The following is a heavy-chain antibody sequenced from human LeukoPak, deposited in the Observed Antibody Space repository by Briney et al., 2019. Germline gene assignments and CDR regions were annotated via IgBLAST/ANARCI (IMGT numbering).Heavy chain of an antibody. V-gene: IGHV4-38-2*02. CDR3: ARNALGFYPNWFDP. CDR2: IYHSGST. Sequence: SETLSLTCTVSGYSISSGYYWGWIRQPSGKGLEWIGSIYHSGSTYYNPSLKSRVTISVDTSKNQFSLKLSSVTAADTAVYYCARNALGFYPNWFDPWGQGTLVTVSS. D-gene: IGHD2/OR15-2a*01. CDR1: GYSISSGYY. J-gene: IGHJ5*02.